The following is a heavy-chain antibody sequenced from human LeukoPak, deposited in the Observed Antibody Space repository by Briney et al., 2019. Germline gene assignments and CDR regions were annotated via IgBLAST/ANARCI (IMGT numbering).Heavy chain of an antibody. J-gene: IGHJ3*02. CDR3: ARTLPDAFDI. CDR2: ISYDGSNK. CDR1: GFTFSSYA. V-gene: IGHV3-30-3*01. Sequence: GGSLRLSCAASGFTFSSYAMHWVRQAPGKGLEWVAVISYDGSNKYYADSVKGRFTISRDNSKNTLYLQMNSLRAEDTAVYYCARTLPDAFDIWGQGTMVTVSS.